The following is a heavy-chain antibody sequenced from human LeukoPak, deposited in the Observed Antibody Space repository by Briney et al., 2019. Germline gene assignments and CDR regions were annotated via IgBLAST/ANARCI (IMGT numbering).Heavy chain of an antibody. V-gene: IGHV4-59*01. CDR2: IYYSGST. CDR1: GGSISGYY. Sequence: SETLSLTCTVSGGSISGYYWSWIRQPPGKGLEWIGYIYYSGSTNYNPSLKSRVTISVDTSKNQFSLKLSSVTAADTAVYYCARDGTGIDYWGQGTLVTVSS. J-gene: IGHJ4*02. D-gene: IGHD3-10*01. CDR3: ARDGTGIDY.